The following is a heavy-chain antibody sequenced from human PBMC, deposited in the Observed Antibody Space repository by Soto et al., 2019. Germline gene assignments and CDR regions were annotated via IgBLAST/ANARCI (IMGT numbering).Heavy chain of an antibody. J-gene: IGHJ3*02. CDR3: ATNDMFAAFDI. Sequence: ASVKVSRKVFVYTLTELSMHRVLQAPGKGLEWMGGFDPEDGETIYAQKFQGRVTMTEDTSTDTAYMELSSLRSEDTAVYYCATNDMFAAFDIWGQGTMVTVS. CDR1: VYTLTELS. CDR2: FDPEDGET. D-gene: IGHD3-10*02. V-gene: IGHV1-24*01.